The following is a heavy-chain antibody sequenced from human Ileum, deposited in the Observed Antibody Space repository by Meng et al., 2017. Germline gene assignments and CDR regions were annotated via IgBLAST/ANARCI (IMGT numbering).Heavy chain of an antibody. CDR2: INPNSGGT. V-gene: IGHV1-2*06. Sequence: QVPLEETEGGVKNPGGSGKVSRKALGYPSTGYYLQWGRQALGPGLQWMGRINPNSGGTKYAQKFQGRVTMHRDTSISTVYMELSRLRSEDTALYYCERGGELGYCSGGSCYYFDYWGQGTLVTVSS. CDR1: GYPSTGYY. J-gene: IGHJ4*02. D-gene: IGHD2-15*01. CDR3: ERGGELGYCSGGSCYYFDY.